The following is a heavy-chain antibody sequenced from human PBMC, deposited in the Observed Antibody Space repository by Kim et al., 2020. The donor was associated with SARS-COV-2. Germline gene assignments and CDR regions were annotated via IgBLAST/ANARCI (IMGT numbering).Heavy chain of an antibody. J-gene: IGHJ4*02. CDR1: GGSISSGGYY. D-gene: IGHD5-12*01. Sequence: SETLSLTCTVSGGSISSGGYYWSWIRQHPGKGLEWIGYIYYSGSTYYNPSLKSRVTISVDTSKNQFSLKLSSVTAADTAVYYCARVRGYSGYDWGTFRICGGDCYFDYWGQGTLVTVSS. CDR2: IYYSGST. CDR3: ARVRGYSGYDWGTFRICGGDCYFDY. V-gene: IGHV4-31*03.